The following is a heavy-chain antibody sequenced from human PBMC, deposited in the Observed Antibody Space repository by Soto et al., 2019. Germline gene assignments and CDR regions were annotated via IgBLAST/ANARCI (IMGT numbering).Heavy chain of an antibody. J-gene: IGHJ6*02. CDR3: ARDHTDYHGSGRNYYYGVDV. Sequence: ASVKVSCKASGYTFTAYAIHWVRQAPGQRLEWMGRIHAGNGDTKYSQNFQGRVAISRDTSANTAYMELLSLRSEDTAMYYCARDHTDYHGSGRNYYYGVDVWGQGTTVTGSS. CDR2: IHAGNGDT. V-gene: IGHV1-3*01. D-gene: IGHD3-10*01. CDR1: GYTFTAYA.